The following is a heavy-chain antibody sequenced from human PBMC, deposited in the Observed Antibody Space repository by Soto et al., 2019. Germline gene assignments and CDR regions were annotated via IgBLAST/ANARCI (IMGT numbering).Heavy chain of an antibody. CDR3: ARFVRSCSGTTCYTRADV. J-gene: IGHJ6*02. CDR1: GGSVSSDTHY. Sequence: SETLSLTCTVSGGSVSSDTHYWSWIRQPPGKRLELIGFIYSSGSTNYNPSLKSRVTMSVDTSKNQFSLKLRSVIVADTAVYHCARFVRSCSGTTCYTRADVWGQGTTVTVSS. V-gene: IGHV4-61*01. CDR2: IYSSGST. D-gene: IGHD2-2*02.